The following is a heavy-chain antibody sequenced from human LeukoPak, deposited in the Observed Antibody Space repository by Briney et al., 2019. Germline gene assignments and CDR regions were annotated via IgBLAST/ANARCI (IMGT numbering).Heavy chain of an antibody. CDR2: IYYSGST. D-gene: IGHD5-18*01. V-gene: IGHV4-39*01. CDR3: ARFITAMVTYFDY. Sequence: PSETLSLTCTVSGGSISSSSYYWGWIRQPPGKGLEWIGSIYYSGSTYYNPSLKSRVTISVDTSKNQFSLKLSSVTAADTAVYYRARFITAMVTYFDYWGQGTLVTVSS. J-gene: IGHJ4*02. CDR1: GGSISSSSYY.